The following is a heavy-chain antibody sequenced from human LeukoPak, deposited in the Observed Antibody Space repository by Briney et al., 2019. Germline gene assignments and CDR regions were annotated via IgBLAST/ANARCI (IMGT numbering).Heavy chain of an antibody. V-gene: IGHV3-7*05. D-gene: IGHD4-17*01. Sequence: GGSLRLSRAASGFTFSRYWMTWVRQAPGKGLEWVANIKEDGSEKNYVDSVKGRFTISRDNAKNSAFLQMNSLRADDTAVYYCARDTRYGDNDYWGQGTLVTVSS. CDR3: ARDTRYGDNDY. CDR1: GFTFSRYW. CDR2: IKEDGSEK. J-gene: IGHJ4*02.